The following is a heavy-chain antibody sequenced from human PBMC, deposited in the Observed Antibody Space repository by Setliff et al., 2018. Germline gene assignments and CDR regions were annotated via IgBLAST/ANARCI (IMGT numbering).Heavy chain of an antibody. J-gene: IGHJ5*02. CDR2: INAGNGNT. CDR3: ARLQAIFGVFKDGDWFDP. Sequence: ASVKVSCKASGYIFTDYGVSWVRQAPGQRLEWVGWINAGNGNTKYSQKFQGRVTITRATSASTGYMELSSLRSEDTAVYYCARLQAIFGVFKDGDWFDPWGQGTLVTVSS. D-gene: IGHD3-3*01. V-gene: IGHV1-3*01. CDR1: GYIFTDYG.